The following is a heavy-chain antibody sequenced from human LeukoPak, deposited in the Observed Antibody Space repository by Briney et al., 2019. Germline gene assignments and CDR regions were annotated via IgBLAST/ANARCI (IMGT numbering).Heavy chain of an antibody. Sequence: SETLSLTCTVSRGYISSSYYYWGWIRQPPGKGLEWLGQIFFRGKTYHNPALKSRVTMSVDTSRNQFSLMLDSVTAADSAVYYCARVKSSAYYYDCFDSWGQGALVTVSS. CDR1: RGYISSSYYY. V-gene: IGHV4-39*01. CDR3: ARVKSSAYYYDCFDS. CDR2: IFFRGKT. J-gene: IGHJ4*02. D-gene: IGHD3-22*01.